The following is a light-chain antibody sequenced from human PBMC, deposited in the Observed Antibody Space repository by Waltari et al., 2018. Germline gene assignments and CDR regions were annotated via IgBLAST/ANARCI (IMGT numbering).Light chain of an antibody. V-gene: IGKV2-40*01. CDR3: MQALEFPWT. CDR2: EVS. CDR1: QSLLDSEDGKTY. J-gene: IGKJ1*01. Sequence: DIVMTQTPLSLPVTLGEPASISCTSSQSLLDSEDGKTYLEWYLQKPGQSPKLLIYEVSNRASGVPDRFSGSGSDTDFTLKISRVEAEDVGVYYCMQALEFPWTFGQGTKVEIK.